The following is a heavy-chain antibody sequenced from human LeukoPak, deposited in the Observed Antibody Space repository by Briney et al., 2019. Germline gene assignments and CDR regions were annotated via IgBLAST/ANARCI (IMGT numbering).Heavy chain of an antibody. CDR1: GFTFDDYA. CDR2: ISWNSGSI. Sequence: GGSLRLSCAASGFTFDDYAMHWVRQAPGKGLEWVSGISWNSGSIGYADSVKGRFTISRDNAKNSLYLQMNSLRAEDTALYYCAKEIAAAGLDYWGQGTLVTVSS. CDR3: AKEIAAAGLDY. V-gene: IGHV3-9*01. D-gene: IGHD6-13*01. J-gene: IGHJ4*02.